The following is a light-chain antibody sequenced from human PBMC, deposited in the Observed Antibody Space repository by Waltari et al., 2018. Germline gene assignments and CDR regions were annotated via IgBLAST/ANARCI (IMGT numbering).Light chain of an antibody. Sequence: EIVLTQSPGTLSLSPGERATLSCRASQSISKYLAWYQQKPGQAPRLLIYHASSMAAGIPDRFSGSGYGTDFSLTISRLEPEDFAVYYCQHYESLPVTFGQGTKVEIK. V-gene: IGKV3-20*01. CDR2: HAS. CDR1: QSISKY. CDR3: QHYESLPVT. J-gene: IGKJ1*01.